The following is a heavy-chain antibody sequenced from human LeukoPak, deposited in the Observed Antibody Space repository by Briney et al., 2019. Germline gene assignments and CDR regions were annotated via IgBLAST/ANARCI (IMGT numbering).Heavy chain of an antibody. J-gene: IGHJ5*02. CDR3: ARRGHFKWFDP. V-gene: IGHV4-34*01. Sequence: PSETLSLTCAVYGGSFSGYYWSWIRQPPGKGLEWIGEINHSGSTNYNPSLKSRVTISVDTSKNQFSLKRSSVTAADTAVYYCARRGHFKWFDPWGQGTLVTVSS. CDR1: GGSFSGYY. CDR2: INHSGST.